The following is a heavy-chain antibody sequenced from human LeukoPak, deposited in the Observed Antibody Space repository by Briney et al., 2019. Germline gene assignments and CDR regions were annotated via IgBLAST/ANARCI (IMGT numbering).Heavy chain of an antibody. Sequence: PGGSLRLSCAVSGFTFSTYNMNWVRQAPGKGLEWVAVIWYDGSNKYYADSVKGRFTISRDNSKNTLYLQMDSLRAEDTAVYYCARADQYDSSSYYSAPYYNYYGMDVWGLGTTLTVSS. D-gene: IGHD3-22*01. CDR1: GFTFSTYN. J-gene: IGHJ6*02. V-gene: IGHV3-33*08. CDR2: IWYDGSNK. CDR3: ARADQYDSSSYYSAPYYNYYGMDV.